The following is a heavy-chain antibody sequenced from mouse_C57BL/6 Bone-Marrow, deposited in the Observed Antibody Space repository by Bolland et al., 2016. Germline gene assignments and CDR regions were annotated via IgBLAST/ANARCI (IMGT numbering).Heavy chain of an antibody. Sequence: KSNNYATYYADSVKDRFTISRDDSESMLYLQMNNLKTEDTAMYHCVRGPWFAYWGQGTLV. CDR2: KSNNYAT. J-gene: IGHJ3*01. V-gene: IGHV10-1*01. CDR3: VRGPWFAY.